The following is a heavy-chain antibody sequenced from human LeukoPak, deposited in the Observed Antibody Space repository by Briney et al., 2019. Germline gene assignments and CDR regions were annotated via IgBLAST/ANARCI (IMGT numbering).Heavy chain of an antibody. V-gene: IGHV4-59*01. CDR3: ARGGSRRRFDWFLYY. Sequence: SETLSLTCTVSGGSINNYYWSWIRQPPGKGLEWIGYMHYTGSTNYNPSLKSRVTMSVDMSKSQFSLKLSSVTAADTAMYFCARGGSRRRFDWFLYYWGQGTLVTVSS. J-gene: IGHJ4*02. D-gene: IGHD3-9*01. CDR2: MHYTGST. CDR1: GGSINNYY.